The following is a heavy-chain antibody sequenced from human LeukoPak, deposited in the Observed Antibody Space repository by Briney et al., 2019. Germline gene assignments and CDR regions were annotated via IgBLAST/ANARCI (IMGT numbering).Heavy chain of an antibody. J-gene: IGHJ4*02. CDR3: AKDAERGFDYSNSLNY. V-gene: IGHV3-33*06. CDR2: IWSDASNT. D-gene: IGHD4-11*01. Sequence: GGSLRLSCDTSGCTFSHYGMHWVRQAPGAGLEWVAVIWSDASNTYYADSVKGRFTISRDNSRNTLYLQMSSLRAEDTAVYYCAKDAERGFDYSNSLNYWGQGTLVTVSS. CDR1: GCTFSHYG.